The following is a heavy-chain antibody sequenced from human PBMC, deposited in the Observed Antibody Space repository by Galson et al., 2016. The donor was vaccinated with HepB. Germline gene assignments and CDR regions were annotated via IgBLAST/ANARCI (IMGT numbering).Heavy chain of an antibody. CDR3: ARGPPATVMYAFDI. CDR1: GFIVNKFY. CDR2: MYSDGSR. V-gene: IGHV3-53*01. J-gene: IGHJ3*02. Sequence: SLRLSCAASGFIVNKFYMAWFRQAPGKGLEWVATMYSDGSRHHADSVRGRFTLSRDNSKNILYLQMNSLRDDDTAIYYCARGPPATVMYAFDIWGPGTMVTFSS. D-gene: IGHD4-17*01.